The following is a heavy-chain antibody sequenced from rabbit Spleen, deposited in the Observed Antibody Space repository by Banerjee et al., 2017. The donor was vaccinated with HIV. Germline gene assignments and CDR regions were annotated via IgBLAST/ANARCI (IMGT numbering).Heavy chain of an antibody. J-gene: IGHJ6*01. CDR2: IYTGSSGYT. CDR1: GFSFSSNYY. D-gene: IGHD8-1*01. CDR3: ARDTGSSFSSYGMDL. Sequence: QEQLVESGGDLVKPEGSLTLTCTASGFSFSSNYYMCWVRQAPGKGLEWIACIYTGSSGYTYYASWATGRFTCSKTSSTTVTLQMTSLTAADTATYFCARDTGSSFSSYGMDLWGPGTLVTVS. V-gene: IGHV1S45*01.